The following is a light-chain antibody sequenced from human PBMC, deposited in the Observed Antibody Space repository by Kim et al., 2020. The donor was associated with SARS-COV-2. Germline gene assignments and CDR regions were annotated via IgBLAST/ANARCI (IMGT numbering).Light chain of an antibody. CDR3: CSYAGSYTWV. J-gene: IGLJ3*02. CDR2: VVS. V-gene: IGLV2-11*01. CDR1: SSDVGGYNY. Sequence: QSALTQPRSVSGSPGQSVTISCTGTSSDVGGYNYVSWYQQHPGKAPKLMIYVVSKRPSGVPDRFSGSKSGNTASLTISELQAEDEADYYCCSYAGSYTWVFGGGTQLTF.